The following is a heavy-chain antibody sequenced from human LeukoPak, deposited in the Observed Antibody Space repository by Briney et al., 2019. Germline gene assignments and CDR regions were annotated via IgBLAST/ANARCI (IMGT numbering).Heavy chain of an antibody. CDR2: ISVSVGGT. J-gene: IGHJ4*02. CDR3: AKGHGDYYDSSGSFDF. D-gene: IGHD3-22*01. V-gene: IGHV3-23*01. Sequence: GGSLRLSCAASGFTFSSYSMNWVRQAPGKGLEWVSTISVSVGGTYYADSVEGRFTISRDNSKNTLYLQMNSLRAEDTAVYYCAKGHGDYYDSSGSFDFWGQGTLVSVSS. CDR1: GFTFSSYS.